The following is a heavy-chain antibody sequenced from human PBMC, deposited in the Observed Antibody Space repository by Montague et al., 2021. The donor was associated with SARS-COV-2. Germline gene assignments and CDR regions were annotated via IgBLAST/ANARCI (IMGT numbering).Heavy chain of an antibody. Sequence: SETLSLTCGVSGGSFSRNYWSWIRQPPAQGLEWIGEISHNGNTKYNPSLQRRVSISLDTSRNQFSLKVSPVTAADTAIYYCARLGDGIVPSPILGLGPYYGCFDMGVWGKGTMVTVSS. D-gene: IGHD3-22*01. CDR3: ARLGDGIVPSPILGLGPYYGCFDMGV. J-gene: IGHJ6*03. V-gene: IGHV4-34*01. CDR1: GGSFSRNY. CDR2: ISHNGNT.